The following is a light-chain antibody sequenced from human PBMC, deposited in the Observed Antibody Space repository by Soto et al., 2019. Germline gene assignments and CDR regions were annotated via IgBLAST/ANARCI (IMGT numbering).Light chain of an antibody. CDR2: EVS. CDR3: MKGTHWPWT. CDR1: QSLIHSDGNTY. Sequence: DVVMTQSPLSLPVTLGQPASISCRSSQSLIHSDGNTYLSWFQQRPGQSPRRLIYEVSDLASGVRDTFSGGGSYTDLTLKIRWVDAEDVGVYYCMKGTHWPWTFGQGTEVEIK. J-gene: IGKJ1*01. V-gene: IGKV2-30*02.